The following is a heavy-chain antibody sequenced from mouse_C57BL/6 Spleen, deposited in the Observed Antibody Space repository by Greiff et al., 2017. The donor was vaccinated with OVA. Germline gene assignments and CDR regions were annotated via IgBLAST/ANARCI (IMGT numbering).Heavy chain of an antibody. CDR1: GFTFSSYG. V-gene: IGHV5-6*01. D-gene: IGHD3-2*02. J-gene: IGHJ2*01. CDR3: ARQNSSGYYFGD. CDR2: ISSGGSYT. Sequence: EVKLVESGGDLVKPGGSLKLSCAASGFTFSSYGMSWVRQTPDKRLEWVATISSGGSYTYYPDSVKGRFTISRDNAKHTLYLQMSILKSEDTAMYYCARQNSSGYYFGDWGQGTTLTVSS.